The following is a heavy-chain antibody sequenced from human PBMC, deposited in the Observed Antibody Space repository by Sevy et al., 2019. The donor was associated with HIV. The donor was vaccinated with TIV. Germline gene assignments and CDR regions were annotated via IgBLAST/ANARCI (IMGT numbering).Heavy chain of an antibody. V-gene: IGHV3-33*01. CDR2: IWYDGTNK. Sequence: GGSLRLSCAASGFTFSSYGMHWVRQAPDKGLEWVAVIWYDGTNKYYADSVKGRFTISRDNSKNTLYLQMSSLRAEETAVYYCARDKLPPVMVTMVRGALSYFFDYWSQGTLVTVSS. CDR1: GFTFSSYG. D-gene: IGHD3-10*01. CDR3: ARDKLPPVMVTMVRGALSYFFDY. J-gene: IGHJ4*02.